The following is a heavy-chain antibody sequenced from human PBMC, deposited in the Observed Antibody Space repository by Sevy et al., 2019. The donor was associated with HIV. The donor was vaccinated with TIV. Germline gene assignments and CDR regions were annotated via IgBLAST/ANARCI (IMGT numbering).Heavy chain of an antibody. J-gene: IGHJ3*02. CDR3: ARRLPSPCPRSVIRAIDAFDI. CDR2: MNPNSGNT. V-gene: IGHV1-8*01. Sequence: ASVKVSCKASGYTITSYDINWVRQATGQGLEWMGWMNPNSGNTGYAQKFQGRVTMTRNTSISTAYMELSSLRSEDTAVYYCARRLPSPCPRSVIRAIDAFDIWGQGTMVTVSS. CDR1: GYTITSYD. D-gene: IGHD3-22*01.